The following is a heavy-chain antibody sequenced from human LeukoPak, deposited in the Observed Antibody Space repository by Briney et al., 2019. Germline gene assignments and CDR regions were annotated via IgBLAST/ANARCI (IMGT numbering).Heavy chain of an antibody. CDR2: IHYTGTT. V-gene: IGHV4-39*07. D-gene: IGHD1-26*01. J-gene: IGHJ6*03. CDR3: ARTGGSFYFYYYMDV. CDR1: GGSIRSSTYN. Sequence: PSETLSLTCTVSGGSIRSSTYNWGWIRQPPRKGLEWIGSIHYTGTTYYNPSLKSRVTISIDTSKNQFSLRLSSVTAADTALYYCARTGGSFYFYYYMDVWGKGTTVTVSS.